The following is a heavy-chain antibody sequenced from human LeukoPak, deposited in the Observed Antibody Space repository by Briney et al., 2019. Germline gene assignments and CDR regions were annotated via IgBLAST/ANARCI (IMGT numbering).Heavy chain of an antibody. CDR3: ARSGSYPNYYFDY. V-gene: IGHV1-69*05. J-gene: IGHJ4*02. CDR2: IIPIFGTA. Sequence: SVKVPCKASGGTFNNYAISWVRQAPGQGLEWMGRIIPIFGTADYAQKFQGRVTVTTDESTSTAYMELSRLRSEDTAVYYCARSGSYPNYYFDYWGQGTLVTVSS. D-gene: IGHD1-26*01. CDR1: GGTFNNYA.